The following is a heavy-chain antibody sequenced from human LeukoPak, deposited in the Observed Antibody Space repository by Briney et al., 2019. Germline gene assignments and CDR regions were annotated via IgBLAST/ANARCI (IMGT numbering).Heavy chain of an antibody. CDR3: ARDVNLVILTVYYFDN. CDR2: IKQDGSEK. D-gene: IGHD3-9*01. V-gene: IGHV3-7*03. J-gene: IGHJ4*02. Sequence: PGGSLRLSCAASGFTFSSYWMSWVRQAPGKGLEWVANIKQDGSEKYYVDSVKGRFTISRDNAKNSLYLQMNSLRAEDTAVYYCARDVNLVILTVYYFDNWGQGTLVTVSS. CDR1: GFTFSSYW.